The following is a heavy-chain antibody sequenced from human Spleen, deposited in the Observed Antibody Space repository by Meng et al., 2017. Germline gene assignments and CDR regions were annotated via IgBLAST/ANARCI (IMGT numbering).Heavy chain of an antibody. CDR2: ISYDGSNK. J-gene: IGHJ6*02. CDR3: ARGKGGYGSLDV. V-gene: IGHV3-30*07. D-gene: IGHD3-10*01. Sequence: GGSLRLSCAASGFTFSSYAMHWVRQAPGKGLEWVAVISYDGSNKYYADSVKGRFTISRDNAKNSLYLQMNSLRAEDTAVYYCARGKGGYGSLDVWGQGTTVTVSS. CDR1: GFTFSSYA.